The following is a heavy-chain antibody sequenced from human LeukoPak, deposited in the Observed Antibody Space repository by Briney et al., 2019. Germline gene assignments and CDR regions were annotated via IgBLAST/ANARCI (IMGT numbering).Heavy chain of an antibody. CDR1: GFTFTRYA. CDR3: AKDLLFPKFGSES. V-gene: IGHV3-23*01. CDR2: ISISGDGT. J-gene: IGHJ5*02. D-gene: IGHD2-21*02. Sequence: GGSLRLTCAASGFTFTRYALSWVRQAPGKGLEWVSAISISGDGTYYADSVKGRFTISRDNSRNMLFLQMNSLTTEDTAVYYCAKDLLFPKFGSESWGQGTLVTVSS.